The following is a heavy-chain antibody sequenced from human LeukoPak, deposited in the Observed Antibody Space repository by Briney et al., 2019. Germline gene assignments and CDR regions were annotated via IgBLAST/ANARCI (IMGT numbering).Heavy chain of an antibody. Sequence: HPGGSLRLSCAASGFTFSSYAMHWVRQAPGKGLEWVAVISYDGSNKYYADSAKGRFTISRDNAKSTLYLQMNSLRVEDTAVYYCARGFDYYDSTGSGYWGQGTLVTVSS. J-gene: IGHJ4*02. CDR1: GFTFSSYA. CDR2: ISYDGSNK. CDR3: ARGFDYYDSTGSGY. D-gene: IGHD3-22*01. V-gene: IGHV3-30*04.